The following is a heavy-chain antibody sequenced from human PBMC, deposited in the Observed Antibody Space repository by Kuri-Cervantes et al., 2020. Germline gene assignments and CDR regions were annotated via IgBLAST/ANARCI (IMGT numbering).Heavy chain of an antibody. V-gene: IGHV3-23*01. D-gene: IGHD6-19*01. Sequence: GGSLRLSCAASGFTFSNAWMTWVRQAAGERLEWISAISSGGHNTYYAGSVQGRFTISRDNYKNMVYLQMDSLRPEDTAIYYCAKYGRAVAPTGSYYFDYWGQGTLVTVSS. CDR3: AKYGRAVAPTGSYYFDY. CDR1: GFTFSNAW. CDR2: ISSGGHNT. J-gene: IGHJ4*02.